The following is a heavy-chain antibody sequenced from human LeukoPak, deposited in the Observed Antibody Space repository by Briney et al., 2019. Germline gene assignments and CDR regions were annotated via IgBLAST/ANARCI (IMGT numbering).Heavy chain of an antibody. CDR2: VRPYNNKT. D-gene: IGHD6-6*01. CDR1: GYSFTSFG. Sequence: ASVKVSCKTSGYSFTSFGISWVRQAPGQGLEWMGWVRPYNNKTDYAQKLQDRVTMTTDTSTSTTYMELRSLRSDDTAVYYCARDQGSSDQFDFWGQGTLVTVSS. CDR3: ARDQGSSDQFDF. V-gene: IGHV1-18*01. J-gene: IGHJ4*02.